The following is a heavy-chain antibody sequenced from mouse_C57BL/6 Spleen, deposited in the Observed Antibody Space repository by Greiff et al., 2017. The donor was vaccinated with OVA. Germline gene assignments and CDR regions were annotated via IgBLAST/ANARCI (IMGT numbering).Heavy chain of an antibody. CDR3: ARRHGRSNDY. D-gene: IGHD1-1*01. V-gene: IGHV1-9*01. J-gene: IGHJ2*01. CDR2: ILPGSGST. CDR1: GYTFTGYW. Sequence: QVQLQQSGAELMKPGASVKLSCKATGYTFTGYWIEWVKQRPGHGLEWIGEILPGSGSTTYNEKFKGKATFTADTSSNTAYMQLSSLTTDDSAIYYCARRHGRSNDYWGQGTTLTVSS.